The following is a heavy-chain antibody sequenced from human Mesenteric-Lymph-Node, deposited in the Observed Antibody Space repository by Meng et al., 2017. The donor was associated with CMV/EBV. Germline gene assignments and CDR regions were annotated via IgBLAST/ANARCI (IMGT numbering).Heavy chain of an antibody. CDR2: ISGSGSTT. J-gene: IGHJ4*02. D-gene: IGHD3-10*01. Sequence: GESLKISCAASGFTFRSYAMSWVRQAPGKGLDWVAGISGSGSTTKYAASVEGRFTISRDNSKDTLFLQMNSLRVEDTALYYCAIACGSGTCYDYWGQGTLVTVSS. V-gene: IGHV3-23*01. CDR3: AIACGSGTCYDY. CDR1: GFTFRSYA.